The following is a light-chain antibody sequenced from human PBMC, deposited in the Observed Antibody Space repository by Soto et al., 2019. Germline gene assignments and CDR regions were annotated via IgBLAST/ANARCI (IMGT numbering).Light chain of an antibody. V-gene: IGKV1-27*01. CDR3: QNYYSAPLT. CDR2: AAS. Sequence: DIPMTQSTSSLSASVGDRVSITCRASQDITNNLAWYQQKPGKVPKFLIYAASTLQSGVPSRFSGSGSGTDFTLTISSLQPEDVATYYCQNYYSAPLTFGGGTKVEIK. CDR1: QDITNN. J-gene: IGKJ4*01.